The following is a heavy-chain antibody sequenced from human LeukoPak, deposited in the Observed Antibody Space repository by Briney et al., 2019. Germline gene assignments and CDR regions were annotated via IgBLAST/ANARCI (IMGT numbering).Heavy chain of an antibody. J-gene: IGHJ4*02. CDR1: GYTFTDYY. D-gene: IGHD2-2*01. Sequence: SVKVSCKASGYTFTDYYMHWVRQAPGQGFEWMGWINPNDGDTNYAQKFQGRVIMTRDTSISTAHMEVSRLRSDDTAVYYCARANFLYCSSSTCLFDYWGQGTLVTVSS. CDR2: INPNDGDT. V-gene: IGHV1-2*02. CDR3: ARANFLYCSSSTCLFDY.